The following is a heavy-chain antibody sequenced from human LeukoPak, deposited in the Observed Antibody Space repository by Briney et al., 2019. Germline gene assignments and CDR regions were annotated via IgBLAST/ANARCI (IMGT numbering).Heavy chain of an antibody. CDR3: AKDHDGRYYYDSSGYYGFDY. D-gene: IGHD3-22*01. J-gene: IGHJ4*02. CDR2: IRYDGSNK. V-gene: IGHV3-30*02. CDR1: GFTFSSYG. Sequence: PGGSLRLSCAASGFTFSSYGMRWVRQAPGKGLEWVAFIRYDGSNKYYADSVKGRFTISRDNSKNTLYLQMNSLRAEDTAVYYCAKDHDGRYYYDSSGYYGFDYWGQGTLVTVSS.